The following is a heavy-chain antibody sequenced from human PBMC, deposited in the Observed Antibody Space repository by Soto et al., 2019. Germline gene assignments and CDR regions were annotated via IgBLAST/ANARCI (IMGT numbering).Heavy chain of an antibody. CDR1: GFNFRSYG. D-gene: IGHD2-2*01. Sequence: PGGSLILSCAASGFNFRSYGMHWVRQEPGKGLEWVAVIWYDGSNKYYADSVKGRFTISRDNSKNTLYLQMNSLRAEDTAVYYCARDYCSSTSCYATFYYYYGMDVWGQGTTVTVSS. CDR3: ARDYCSSTSCYATFYYYYGMDV. J-gene: IGHJ6*02. CDR2: IWYDGSNK. V-gene: IGHV3-33*01.